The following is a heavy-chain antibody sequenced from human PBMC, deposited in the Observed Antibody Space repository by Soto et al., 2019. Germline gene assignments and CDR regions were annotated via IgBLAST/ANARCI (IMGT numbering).Heavy chain of an antibody. J-gene: IGHJ6*02. V-gene: IGHV3-23*01. Sequence: GGSLRLSCAASEFTFSNYAMSWVRQAPGKGLEWVSAISYGGGTTYYADSVKGRFTISRDNSKNTLYLQMNSLRAEDTAVYYCAKDSDILTGYPYYYGMDVWGQGTTVTVSS. D-gene: IGHD3-9*01. CDR3: AKDSDILTGYPYYYGMDV. CDR2: ISYGGGTT. CDR1: EFTFSNYA.